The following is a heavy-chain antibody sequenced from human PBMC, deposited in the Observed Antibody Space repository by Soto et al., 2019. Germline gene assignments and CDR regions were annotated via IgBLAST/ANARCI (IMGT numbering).Heavy chain of an antibody. CDR2: IVTSGGT. D-gene: IGHD4-17*01. J-gene: IGHJ4*02. Sequence: SWGSMKLSCAASGFTFSNSAMYWVRLAPGKGLEWVSTIVTSGGTYYAGSVKGRFTISRDNSKSTLYLQMNSLGAEDTALYFCASTFHSRYGDPSAFDYWGQGTLVNVSS. CDR1: GFTFSNSA. V-gene: IGHV3-23*01. CDR3: ASTFHSRYGDPSAFDY.